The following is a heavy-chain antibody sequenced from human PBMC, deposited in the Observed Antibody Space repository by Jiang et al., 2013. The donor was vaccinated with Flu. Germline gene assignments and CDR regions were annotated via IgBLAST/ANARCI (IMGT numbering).Heavy chain of an antibody. D-gene: IGHD6-6*01. V-gene: IGHV3-30*01. J-gene: IGHJ6*04. CDR1: GFTFSSYA. CDR2: ISYDGSNK. CDR3: ARDGPIAARPYYYYYGMDV. Sequence: VQLLESGGGVVQPGRSLRLSCAASGFTFSSYAMHWVRQAPGKGLEWVAVISYDGSNKYYADSVKGRFTISRDNSKNTLYLQMNSLRAEDTAVYYCARDGPIAARPYYYYYGMDVWGKGTTVTVSS.